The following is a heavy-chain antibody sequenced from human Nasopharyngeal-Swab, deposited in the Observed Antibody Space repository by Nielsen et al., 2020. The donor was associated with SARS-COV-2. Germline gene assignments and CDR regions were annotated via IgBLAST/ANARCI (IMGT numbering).Heavy chain of an antibody. Sequence: PSETLSLTCTVSGDSISSNSYYWGWIRQSPGKGLEWIGSFSYSGTTYFNPSLKSRVTISVDTSKNQFSVKLSSVTAADTAVYYCASYYYDSSDYSYWFDPWGQGTLVTVSS. CDR1: GDSISSNSYY. D-gene: IGHD3-22*01. J-gene: IGHJ5*02. V-gene: IGHV4-39*01. CDR2: FSYSGTT. CDR3: ASYYYDSSDYSYWFDP.